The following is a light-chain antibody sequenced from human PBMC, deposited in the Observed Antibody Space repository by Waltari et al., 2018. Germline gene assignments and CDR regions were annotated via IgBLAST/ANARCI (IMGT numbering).Light chain of an antibody. CDR1: AFSKQY. CDR3: QSADSSGSVV. V-gene: IGLV3-25*03. Sequence: SFELTQPPSLSVSPGQTARITCSGDAFSKQYAHWHQQRPGLAPVRGIYKDSERPSGIPGRFSGSRSGKTVTLTLSGVQAEDEADYYCQSADSSGSVVFGGGTKLTVL. CDR2: KDS. J-gene: IGLJ2*01.